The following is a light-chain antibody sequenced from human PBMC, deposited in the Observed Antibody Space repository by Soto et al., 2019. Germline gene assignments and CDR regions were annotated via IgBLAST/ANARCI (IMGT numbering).Light chain of an antibody. CDR3: QQLNSYWYT. Sequence: DIQLTQSPSFLSASVGDRVTITCRASQGISSYLAWYQQKPGKAPKLLINGASTLQSGVPSRFSGRGSGTEFTITTNSTQPEDIGTYYCQQLNSYWYTFDQGTKLEI. CDR1: QGISSY. J-gene: IGKJ2*01. CDR2: GAS. V-gene: IGKV1-9*01.